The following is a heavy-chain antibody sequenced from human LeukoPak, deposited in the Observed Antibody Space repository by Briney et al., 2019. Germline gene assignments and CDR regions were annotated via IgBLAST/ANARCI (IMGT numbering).Heavy chain of an antibody. D-gene: IGHD3-10*01. J-gene: IGHJ4*02. CDR2: IIPLFGIG. V-gene: IGHV1-69*13. Sequence: SVKVSCKASGGTFSNYVISWVRQAPGRGLEWMGGIIPLFGIGNYTQKFQGRVTITADESTSTTYMELSSLRSEDAAVYYCAKEGEFTIYWGQGTLVTVSS. CDR1: GGTFSNYV. CDR3: AKEGEFTIY.